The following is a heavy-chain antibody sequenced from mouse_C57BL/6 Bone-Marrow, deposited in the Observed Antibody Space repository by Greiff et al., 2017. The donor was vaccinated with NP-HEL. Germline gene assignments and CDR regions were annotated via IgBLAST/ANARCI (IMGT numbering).Heavy chain of an antibody. Sequence: QVQLQQPGAELVKPGASVKMSCKASGYTFTSYWITWVKQRPGHGLEWIGDISPGSGSPNYNEKFKSKATLTVDTSSSTAYMQLSSLTSEDSAGYYCARFYDYDVPFAYWGQGTLVTVSA. CDR2: ISPGSGSP. CDR3: ARFYDYDVPFAY. V-gene: IGHV1-55*01. J-gene: IGHJ3*01. CDR1: GYTFTSYW. D-gene: IGHD2-4*01.